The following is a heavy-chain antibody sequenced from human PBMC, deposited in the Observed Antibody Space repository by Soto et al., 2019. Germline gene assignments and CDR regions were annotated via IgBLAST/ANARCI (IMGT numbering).Heavy chain of an antibody. CDR3: ARGPKGEVGGTWYYYAMDV. CDR2: INHSGSA. J-gene: IGHJ6*02. D-gene: IGHD1-26*01. Sequence: SETLSLTCAVYGGSFSGYYWSWIRQPPGKGLEWIGEINHSGSANYNPSLKSRVTISVDTSKNQFSLKLNSVTAADTAVYYCARGPKGEVGGTWYYYAMDVWGQGTTVTVSS. V-gene: IGHV4-34*01. CDR1: GGSFSGYY.